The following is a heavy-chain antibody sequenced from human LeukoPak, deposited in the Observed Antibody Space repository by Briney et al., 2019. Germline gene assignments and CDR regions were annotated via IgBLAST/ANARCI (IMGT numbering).Heavy chain of an antibody. V-gene: IGHV3-23*01. CDR1: GFTFSSYA. J-gene: IGHJ4*02. D-gene: IGHD2-2*01. Sequence: GGSLRLSCAASGFTFSSYAMSWVRQAPGKGLEWVSAISGSGGSTYYADSVKGRFTISRDNSKDTLYLQMNSLRAEGTAVYYCARDPSLGYCSSTSCYLPHYFDYWGQGTLVTVSS. CDR3: ARDPSLGYCSSTSCYLPHYFDY. CDR2: ISGSGGST.